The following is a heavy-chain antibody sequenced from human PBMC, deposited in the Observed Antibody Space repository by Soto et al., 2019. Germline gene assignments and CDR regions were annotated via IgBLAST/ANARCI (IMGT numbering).Heavy chain of an antibody. CDR1: GGSISSSNW. CDR2: IYHSGST. CDR3: ARIKPRHFLGTRDYGMVV. Sequence: PSETLSLTCAVSGGSISSSNWWSWVRQPPGKGLEWIGEIYHSGSTNYNPSLKSRVTISVDKSKNQFSLKLSSVTAADTAVYYCARIKPRHFLGTRDYGMVVWCQRPPVTVPS. J-gene: IGHJ6*02. V-gene: IGHV4-4*02. D-gene: IGHD2-8*01.